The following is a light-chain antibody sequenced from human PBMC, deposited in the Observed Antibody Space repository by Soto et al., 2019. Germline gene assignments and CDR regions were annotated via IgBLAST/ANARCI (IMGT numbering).Light chain of an antibody. CDR3: QQLASFPLT. J-gene: IGKJ4*01. CDR2: AAS. CDR1: QGISNS. V-gene: IGKV1-9*01. Sequence: DIQLTQSPSFLSASIGDRVTIPCRASQGISNSLAWYQQKPGKAPSLLIYAASSLQTGVPSRFSGSGSGTEFSLTFSSLQPEDFATYYCQQLASFPLTFGGGTKVEIK.